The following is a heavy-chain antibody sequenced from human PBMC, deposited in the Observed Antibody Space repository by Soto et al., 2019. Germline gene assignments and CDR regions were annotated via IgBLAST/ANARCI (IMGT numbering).Heavy chain of an antibody. J-gene: IGHJ4*02. CDR3: ARAHNGVTKSSGRQKNFDY. D-gene: IGHD2-8*01. CDR2: INHSGST. V-gene: IGHV4-34*01. CDR1: CGSFSGYY. Sequence: SETLSLTCVVYCGSFSGYYWSWIRQPPGKGLEWIGEINHSGSTNYNPSLKSRVTISVDTSKNQFSLKLSSVTAADTAVYYCARAHNGVTKSSGRQKNFDYWGQGTLVTVSS.